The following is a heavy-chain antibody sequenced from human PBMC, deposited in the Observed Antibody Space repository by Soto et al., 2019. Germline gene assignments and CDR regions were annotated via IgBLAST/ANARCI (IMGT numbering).Heavy chain of an antibody. CDR3: ARGRLYCSSTSCYPIIGYYYGMAV. D-gene: IGHD2-2*01. CDR2: IYHSGTT. CDR1: GGSISSGRYS. Sequence: QLQLQESGSGLVKPSQTLSLTCAVSGGSISSGRYSWSWIRQPPGKGLEWIGYIYHSGTTYYNPSLKSRVTIAVDRYKNQFSLKLSSVTAADTAVYYCARGRLYCSSTSCYPIIGYYYGMAVWGQGTTVTVSS. V-gene: IGHV4-30-2*01. J-gene: IGHJ6*02.